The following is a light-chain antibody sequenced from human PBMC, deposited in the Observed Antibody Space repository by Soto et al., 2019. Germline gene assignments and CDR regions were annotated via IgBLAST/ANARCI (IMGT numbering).Light chain of an antibody. J-gene: IGLJ2*01. CDR3: GAWDSGLSAVV. CDR1: SSNIGNNY. Sequence: QSVLTQPPSVSAAPGQTVTISCSGSSSNIGNNYVSWYQQLPGTAPKLLIYDNDKRPSGTPDRFSGSKSGTSATLGITGLQTGDEAHYYCGAWDSGLSAVVFGGGTKVTVL. CDR2: DND. V-gene: IGLV1-51*01.